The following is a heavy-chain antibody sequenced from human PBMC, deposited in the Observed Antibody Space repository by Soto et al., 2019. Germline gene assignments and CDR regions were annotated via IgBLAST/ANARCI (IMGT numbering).Heavy chain of an antibody. V-gene: IGHV1-69*13. CDR2: IIPIFGTA. Sequence: RASVKVSCKASGGTFSSYAISWVRQAPGQGLEWMGGIIPIFGTANYAQKFQGRVTITADESTSTAYMELSSLRSEDTAVYYCARGYYCSGGSCYPVYYGMDVWGQGTTVTVSS. J-gene: IGHJ6*02. CDR3: ARGYYCSGGSCYPVYYGMDV. D-gene: IGHD2-15*01. CDR1: GGTFSSYA.